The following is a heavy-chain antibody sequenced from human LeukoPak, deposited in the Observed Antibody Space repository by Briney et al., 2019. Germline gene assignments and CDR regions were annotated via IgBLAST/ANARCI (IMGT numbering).Heavy chain of an antibody. CDR2: INPNSGGT. CDR1: GYTFTGYY. D-gene: IGHD6-19*01. Sequence: GASVKVSCKASGYTFTGYYMHWVRQAPGQGLEWMGWINPNSGGTNYAQKFQGRVTMTRDTSISTAYMELSRLGSDDTAVYYCASSAGIAVAGYFDYWGQGTLVTVSS. CDR3: ASSAGIAVAGYFDY. J-gene: IGHJ4*02. V-gene: IGHV1-2*02.